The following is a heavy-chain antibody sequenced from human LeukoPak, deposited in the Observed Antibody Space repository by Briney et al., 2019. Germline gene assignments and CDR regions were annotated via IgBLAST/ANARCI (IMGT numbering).Heavy chain of an antibody. Sequence: GASVKVSCKASGYTFSSYGISWVRQAPGQGLEWMGWISAYNGNTTYAQKYQGRVTMTTDTSTSTAYMELRSLRSDDTAVYYCARSRLTSYYYYYYGMDVWGQGTTVTVSS. CDR3: ARSRLTSYYYYYYGMDV. CDR1: GYTFSSYG. J-gene: IGHJ6*02. CDR2: ISAYNGNT. V-gene: IGHV1-18*01. D-gene: IGHD4/OR15-4a*01.